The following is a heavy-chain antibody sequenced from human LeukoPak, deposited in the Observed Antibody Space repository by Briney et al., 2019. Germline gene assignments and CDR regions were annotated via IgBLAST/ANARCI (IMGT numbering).Heavy chain of an antibody. CDR2: IYSGGYT. D-gene: IGHD1-1*01. CDR1: GFTVSSNY. Sequence: GGSLRLSCAASGFTVSSNYMSWVRQAPGKGLEWVSVIYSGGYTYYADSVRGRFTISRDNSKNTLYLLMNSLRAEDTGVYYCAGTGNPATGDYWGQGTLVTVSS. V-gene: IGHV3-53*01. CDR3: AGTGNPATGDY. J-gene: IGHJ4*02.